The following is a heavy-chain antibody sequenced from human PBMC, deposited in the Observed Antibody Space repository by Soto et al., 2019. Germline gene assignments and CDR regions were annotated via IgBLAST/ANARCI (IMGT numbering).Heavy chain of an antibody. D-gene: IGHD3-3*01. CDR3: ARDALYDFWSGFYFDY. Sequence: QVQLVESGGGVVQPGRSLRLSCAASGFTFSSYGMHWVRQAPGKGLEWVAVIWYDGSNKYYADSGKGRFTISRDNSKNTLYLQMNSLRAEDTAVYYCARDALYDFWSGFYFDYWGQGTLVTVSS. CDR2: IWYDGSNK. CDR1: GFTFSSYG. V-gene: IGHV3-33*01. J-gene: IGHJ4*02.